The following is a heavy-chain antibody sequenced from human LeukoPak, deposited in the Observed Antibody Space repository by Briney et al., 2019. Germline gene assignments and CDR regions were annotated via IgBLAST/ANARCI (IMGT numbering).Heavy chain of an antibody. V-gene: IGHV1-2*06. CDR1: GYTFIGYY. CDR2: INPNSGGT. J-gene: IGHJ4*02. Sequence: GASVKGSCKASGYTFIGYYIHWVRRARGPGLEWMGRINPNSGGTNYAQKFQGRVPMTRDTSISTAYMELTSLRSDDTAVYSCARGDSSSSPLSYWGQGTLVTVSS. CDR3: ARGDSSSSPLSY. D-gene: IGHD6-6*01.